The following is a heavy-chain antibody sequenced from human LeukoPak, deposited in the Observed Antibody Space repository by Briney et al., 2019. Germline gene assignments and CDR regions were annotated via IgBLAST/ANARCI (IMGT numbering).Heavy chain of an antibody. V-gene: IGHV1-69*04. J-gene: IGHJ4*02. Sequence: ASVKVSCKASGGTFSSYAISWVRQAPGQGLEWMGRIIPILSIANYAQKFQGRVTITADKSTSTAYMELSSLRSEDTAVYYCARGGAVLLNKGHGELNYWGQGTLVTVSS. D-gene: IGHD3-10*01. CDR3: ARGGAVLLNKGHGELNY. CDR1: GGTFSSYA. CDR2: IIPILSIA.